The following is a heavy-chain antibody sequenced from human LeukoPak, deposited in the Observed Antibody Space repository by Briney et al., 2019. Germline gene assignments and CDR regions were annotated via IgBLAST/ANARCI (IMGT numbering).Heavy chain of an antibody. CDR3: ARDPYNGSYGDDYYYYMDV. J-gene: IGHJ6*03. V-gene: IGHV4-39*02. CDR2: VFYNGST. Sequence: SETLSLTCTVSGDSISSSTYYWGWIRQPPGKGLEWIGSVFYNGSTYSSPSLKSRVTISVDTSKTQFFLKLSSVAAADTAVYYCARDPYNGSYGDDYYYYMDVWGKGTTVTISS. D-gene: IGHD1-26*01. CDR1: GDSISSSTYY.